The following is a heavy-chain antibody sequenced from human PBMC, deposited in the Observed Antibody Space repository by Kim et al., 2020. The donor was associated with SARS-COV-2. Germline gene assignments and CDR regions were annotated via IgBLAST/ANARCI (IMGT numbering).Heavy chain of an antibody. Sequence: GGSLRLSCAASGFTFSSYAMSWVRQAPGKGLEWVSAISGSGGSTYYADSVKGRFTISRDNSKNTLYLQMNSLRAEDTAVYYCAISYRVTMVRGVITENYYYYGMDVWGQGTTVTVSS. J-gene: IGHJ6*02. D-gene: IGHD3-10*01. CDR2: ISGSGGST. CDR3: AISYRVTMVRGVITENYYYYGMDV. V-gene: IGHV3-23*01. CDR1: GFTFSSYA.